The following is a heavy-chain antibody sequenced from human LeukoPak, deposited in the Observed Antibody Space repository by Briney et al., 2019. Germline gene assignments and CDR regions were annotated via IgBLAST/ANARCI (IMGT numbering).Heavy chain of an antibody. CDR2: ISGSGGST. D-gene: IGHD3-16*02. V-gene: IGHV3-23*01. CDR3: AKDQTWGEGSNPGY. J-gene: IGHJ4*02. Sequence: GGSLRLSCAASGFTFSSYAMSWVRQAPGKGLKWVSAISGSGGSTYYAASVKGRFTISRDNSKNTLYLQMNSLRAEGTAVYYCAKDQTWGEGSNPGYWGQGTLVTVSS. CDR1: GFTFSSYA.